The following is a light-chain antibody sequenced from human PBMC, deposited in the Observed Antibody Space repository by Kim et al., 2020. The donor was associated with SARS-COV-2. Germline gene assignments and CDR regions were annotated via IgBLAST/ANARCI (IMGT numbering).Light chain of an antibody. CDR1: QSIGSN. Sequence: VSPGDRATLSCRASQSIGSNLAWYQQKPGQAPRLLIYGASTRATGIPARFSGSGSGTEFTLTITSLQSEDFAGYFCQHYNNWPVTFGGGTKVDIK. CDR3: QHYNNWPVT. J-gene: IGKJ4*01. V-gene: IGKV3-15*01. CDR2: GAS.